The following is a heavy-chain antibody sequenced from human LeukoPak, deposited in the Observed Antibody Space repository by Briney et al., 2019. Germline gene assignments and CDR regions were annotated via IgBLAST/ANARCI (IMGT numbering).Heavy chain of an antibody. D-gene: IGHD6-13*01. J-gene: IGHJ3*02. CDR2: IYHSGST. V-gene: IGHV4-30-2*01. CDR3: ARGEGSSWYWYAFDT. Sequence: SQTLCLTCTVSGGSISSGGYYWSWIRQPPGKGLEWIGYIYHSGSTYYNPSLKSRVTISVDRSKNQFSLKLSSVTAADTAVYYCARGEGSSWYWYAFDTWGQGTMVTVSS. CDR1: GGSISSGGYY.